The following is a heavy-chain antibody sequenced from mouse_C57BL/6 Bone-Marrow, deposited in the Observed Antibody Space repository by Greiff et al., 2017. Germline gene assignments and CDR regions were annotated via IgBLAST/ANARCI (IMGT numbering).Heavy chain of an antibody. Sequence: EVQLQQSGAELVRPGASVKLSCTASGFNIKDDYMQWVKQRPEQGLEWIGWIDPENGDTEYDAKFQGKATITAEKSSNTAYLQLSSLTSEDTAVYYWTTRYDYAMDYWGQGTSVTVSA. CDR2: IDPENGDT. CDR1: GFNIKDDY. CDR3: TTRYDYAMDY. J-gene: IGHJ4*01. V-gene: IGHV14-4*01.